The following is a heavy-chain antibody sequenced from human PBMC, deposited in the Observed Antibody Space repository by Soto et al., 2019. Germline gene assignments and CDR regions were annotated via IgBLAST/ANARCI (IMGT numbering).Heavy chain of an antibody. CDR1: GGTFSSYA. Sequence: ASVKVSCKASGGTFSSYAISWVRQAPGQGLEWMGGIIPIFGTANYAQKFQGRVTITADESTSTAYMELRSLRSEDTAVYYCARGEATGQRSLFDYWGQGTLVTVSS. CDR3: ARGEATGQRSLFDY. CDR2: IIPIFGTA. D-gene: IGHD6-25*01. V-gene: IGHV1-69*13. J-gene: IGHJ4*02.